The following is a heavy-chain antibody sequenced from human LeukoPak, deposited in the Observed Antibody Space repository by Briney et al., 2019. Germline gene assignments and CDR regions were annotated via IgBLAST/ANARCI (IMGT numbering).Heavy chain of an antibody. CDR3: ARGAKSYYYYHMDV. Sequence: ASVKVSCKASGYTFTGYYMHWVRQAPAQGLEWMGWINPNSGGTNYAQKFQGRVTMTRDTSISTAYMEVSRLTSDDTAVYYCARGAKSYYYYHMDVWGKGTTVTVSS. CDR2: INPNSGGT. CDR1: GYTFTGYY. V-gene: IGHV1-2*02. J-gene: IGHJ6*03.